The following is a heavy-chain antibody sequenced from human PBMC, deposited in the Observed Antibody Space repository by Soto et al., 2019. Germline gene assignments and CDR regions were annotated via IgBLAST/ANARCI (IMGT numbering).Heavy chain of an antibody. CDR3: AKRLAYNSKWYYFDY. CDR2: ISAGGGTT. Sequence: EVQLLESGGGLIQPGGSLRLSCVASGLTFNVYAMSWVRQVTGRGLEWVSGISAGGGTTYYADSVKGRFTISRDNSKSTLYPQMNSLRAEDTAVYYCAKRLAYNSKWYYFDYWGQGTLVTVSS. V-gene: IGHV3-23*01. J-gene: IGHJ4*02. CDR1: GLTFNVYA. D-gene: IGHD6-13*01.